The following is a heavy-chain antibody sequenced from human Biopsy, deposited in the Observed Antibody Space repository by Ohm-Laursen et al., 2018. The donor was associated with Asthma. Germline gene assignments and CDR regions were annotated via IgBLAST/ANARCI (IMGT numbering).Heavy chain of an antibody. D-gene: IGHD2-2*01. CDR1: GGSINSGAFY. CDR2: INHRGNT. J-gene: IGHJ5*01. CDR3: ARDLAGSCTSASCYGFDS. V-gene: IGHV4-31*11. Sequence: TLSLTCAVSGGSINSGAFYWSWVRQHPGKGPEWIGYINHRGNTYYNPSLKSRVFISMETSKNQFSLKLTSVTAADSDLYYCARDLAGSCTSASCYGFDSWGQGAQVTVSS.